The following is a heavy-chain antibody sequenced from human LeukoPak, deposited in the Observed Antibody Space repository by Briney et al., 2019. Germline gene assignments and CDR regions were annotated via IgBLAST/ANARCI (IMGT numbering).Heavy chain of an antibody. Sequence: GGSLRLSCAASGFTFSYSWMTWVRQAPGKGLEWVSYIGGTHSNIYYADSVKGRFTISRDDAKNSLYLQMNSLRDEDTAVYYCARDRDYAFDSWGQGTLVTVSS. V-gene: IGHV3-48*02. J-gene: IGHJ4*02. D-gene: IGHD4-17*01. CDR1: GFTFSYSW. CDR2: IGGTHSNI. CDR3: ARDRDYAFDS.